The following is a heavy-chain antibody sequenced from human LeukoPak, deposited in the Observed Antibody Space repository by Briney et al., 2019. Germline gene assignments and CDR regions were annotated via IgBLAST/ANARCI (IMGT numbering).Heavy chain of an antibody. CDR1: GASISSDY. CDR2: IYYSGST. J-gene: IGHJ4*02. CDR3: ARYLRQPGTFYLDH. Sequence: SETLSLTCTVSGASISSDYWTWIPQPPGMGLEWFGYIYYSGSTNYNPSLKSRVTMSVDTSRNQFSLELPSVTAADSAVYYCARYLRQPGTFYLDHWGQGTLVTVSS. V-gene: IGHV4-59*01. D-gene: IGHD3-16*01.